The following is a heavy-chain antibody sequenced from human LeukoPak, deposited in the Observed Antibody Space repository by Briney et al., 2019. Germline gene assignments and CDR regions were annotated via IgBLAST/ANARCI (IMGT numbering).Heavy chain of an antibody. V-gene: IGHV3-53*01. CDR1: GFTVSSNY. J-gene: IGHJ3*02. CDR3: AREEQQRYAFDI. Sequence: GGSLRLSCAASGFTVSSNYMSWVRQAPGKGLEWVSVIYSGGSTYYADSVKGRFTISRDNSKNTLYLQMNSLRAEDTAVYYCAREEQQRYAFDIWGQGTMVTVSS. CDR2: IYSGGST. D-gene: IGHD6-13*01.